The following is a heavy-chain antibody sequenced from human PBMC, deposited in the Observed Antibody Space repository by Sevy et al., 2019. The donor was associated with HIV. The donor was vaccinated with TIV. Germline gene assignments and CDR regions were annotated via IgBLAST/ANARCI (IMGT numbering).Heavy chain of an antibody. D-gene: IGHD6-6*01. Sequence: GGSLRLSCAASGFTFSSYSMNWVRQAPGKGLEWVSYISSSSSTIYYADSVKGRFTSSRDKAKNSLYLQMNSLRAEDTAVYYCARESIADLDYWGQGTLVTVSS. V-gene: IGHV3-48*01. CDR2: ISSSSSTI. CDR1: GFTFSSYS. J-gene: IGHJ4*02. CDR3: ARESIADLDY.